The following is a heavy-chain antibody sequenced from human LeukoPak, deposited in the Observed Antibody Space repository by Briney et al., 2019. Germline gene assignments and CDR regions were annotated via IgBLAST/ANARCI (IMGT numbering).Heavy chain of an antibody. D-gene: IGHD3-10*01. CDR1: GGSISSYY. J-gene: IGHJ5*02. V-gene: IGHV4-59*01. Sequence: PSETLSLTCNVSGGSISSYYWSWIRQSPGKGLEWSGYIHYTGSTIYNPSLKSRVTISLHTSKKQFSLKLTSVTTADTAVYYCAREAFYGSGTNWFDPWGQGTLVTVSS. CDR2: IHYTGST. CDR3: AREAFYGSGTNWFDP.